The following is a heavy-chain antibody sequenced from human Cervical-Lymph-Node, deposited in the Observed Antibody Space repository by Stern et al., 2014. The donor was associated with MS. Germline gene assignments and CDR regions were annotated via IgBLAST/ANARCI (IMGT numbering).Heavy chain of an antibody. CDR1: GFSLSTTGMR. J-gene: IGHJ4*02. CDR3: ARMDTTGVWYFDY. CDR2: IDWDDDN. Sequence: QVTLRESGPALVKPTQTLTLTCTFSGFSLSTTGMRVSWIRQPPGKALEWLARIDWDDDNFFSTSLKPRLTISKDSSKNQVVLTMTNMDPVDTATYYCARMDTTGVWYFDYWGQGTLVTVSS. D-gene: IGHD4-23*01. V-gene: IGHV2-70*04.